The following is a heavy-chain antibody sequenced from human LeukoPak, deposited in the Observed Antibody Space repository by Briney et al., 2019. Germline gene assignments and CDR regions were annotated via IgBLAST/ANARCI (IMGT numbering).Heavy chain of an antibody. CDR1: GFTFSSYG. CDR3: AKDRYYHDSSLGY. Sequence: PGRSLRLSCAASGFTFSSYGMHWVRQAPGKGLEWVAVISYDGSNKYYADSVKGRFTISRDNSKDTLYLQMNSLRAEDTAVYYCAKDRYYHDSSLGYWGQGTLVTVSS. D-gene: IGHD3-22*01. CDR2: ISYDGSNK. V-gene: IGHV3-30*18. J-gene: IGHJ4*02.